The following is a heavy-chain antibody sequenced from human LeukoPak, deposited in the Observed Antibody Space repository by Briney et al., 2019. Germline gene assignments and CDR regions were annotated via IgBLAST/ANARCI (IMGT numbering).Heavy chain of an antibody. Sequence: SGTLSLTCAVYGGSFSGYYWSWIRQPPGKGLEWIGEINHSGSTNYNPSLKSRVTISVDTSKNQFSLKLSSVTAADTAVYYCARTGRITGTTHYYMDVWGKGTTVTVSS. CDR3: ARTGRITGTTHYYMDV. CDR1: GGSFSGYY. V-gene: IGHV4-34*01. D-gene: IGHD1-20*01. J-gene: IGHJ6*03. CDR2: INHSGST.